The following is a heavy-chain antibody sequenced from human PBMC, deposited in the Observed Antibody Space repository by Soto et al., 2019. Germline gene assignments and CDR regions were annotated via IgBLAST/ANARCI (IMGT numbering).Heavy chain of an antibody. V-gene: IGHV3-49*03. CDR3: TRDRTAVNWGSGWSTFDY. CDR1: GFTFGDYA. Sequence: GGSLRLSCTASGFTFGDYAMSWFRQAPGKGLEWVGFIRSKAYGGTTEYAASVKGRFTISRDDSKSIAYLQMNSLKTEDTAVYYCTRDRTAVNWGSGWSTFDYWGQGTLVTVSS. J-gene: IGHJ4*02. D-gene: IGHD6-19*01. CDR2: IRSKAYGGTT.